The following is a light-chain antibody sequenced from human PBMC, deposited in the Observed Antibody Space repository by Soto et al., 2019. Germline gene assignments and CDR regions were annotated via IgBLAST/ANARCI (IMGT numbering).Light chain of an antibody. CDR3: LQHNTYPYT. J-gene: IGKJ2*01. Sequence: DVQMVQSPSAMSASVGDRVTIACRASQDISRFVAWFQHKPGRAPERLIYETSNLQPGVPSRFSVSVSGAEFTLAISGLRPEDFATCYCLQHNTYPYTFGQGTKLEIK. V-gene: IGKV1-17*03. CDR2: ETS. CDR1: QDISRF.